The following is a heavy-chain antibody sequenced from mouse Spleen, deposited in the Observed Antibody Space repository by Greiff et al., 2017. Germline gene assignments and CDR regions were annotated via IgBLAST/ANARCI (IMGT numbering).Heavy chain of an antibody. V-gene: IGHV2-9*02. J-gene: IGHJ4*01. Sequence: VQLVESGPGLVAPSQSLSITCTVSGFSLTSYGVHWVRQPPGKGLEWLGVIWAGGSTNYNSALMSRLSISKDNSKSQVFLKMNSLQTDDTAIYYCVRGDYNYAMDYWGQGTSVTVSS. CDR1: GFSLTSYG. CDR2: IWAGGST. CDR3: VRGDYNYAMDY. D-gene: IGHD2-4*01.